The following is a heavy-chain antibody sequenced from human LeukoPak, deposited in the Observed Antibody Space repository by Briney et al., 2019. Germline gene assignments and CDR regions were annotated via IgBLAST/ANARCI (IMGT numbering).Heavy chain of an antibody. CDR3: TSSIAAAGTRWFDP. Sequence: GRSLRLSCTASGFTFGDYTMNWVRQAPGKGLEWVGFIRSKAYGGTTEYAASVKGRFTISRDDSKSIAYLQMNSLQTEDTAVYYCTSSIAAAGTRWFDPWGQGTLVPVSS. V-gene: IGHV3-49*04. J-gene: IGHJ5*02. D-gene: IGHD6-13*01. CDR1: GFTFGDYT. CDR2: IRSKAYGGTT.